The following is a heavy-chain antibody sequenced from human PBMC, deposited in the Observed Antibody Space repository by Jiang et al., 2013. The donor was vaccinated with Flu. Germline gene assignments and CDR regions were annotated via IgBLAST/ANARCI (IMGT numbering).Heavy chain of an antibody. J-gene: IGHJ4*02. Sequence: PGLLKPSETLSLTCTVSGGSISSSSYYWGWIRQPPGKGLEWIGSIYYSGSTYYNPSLKSRVTISVDTSKNQFSLKLSSVTAADTAVYYCARTSLVGATPFDYWGQGTLVTVSS. CDR1: GGSISSSSYY. CDR3: ARTSLVGATPFDY. V-gene: IGHV4-39*01. CDR2: IYYSGST. D-gene: IGHD1-26*01.